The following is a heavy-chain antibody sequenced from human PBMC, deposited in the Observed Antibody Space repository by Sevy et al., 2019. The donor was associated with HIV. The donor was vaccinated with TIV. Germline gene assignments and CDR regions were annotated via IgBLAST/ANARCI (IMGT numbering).Heavy chain of an antibody. CDR3: TTASWSKEDYYNY. J-gene: IGHJ4*02. V-gene: IGHV3-15*01. CDR1: GFTFSNAW. D-gene: IGHD6-13*01. CDR2: IKGKIYDGTI. Sequence: GGSLRLSCAASGFTFSNAWMSWVRQAPGKGLEWVGRIKGKIYDGTIDYAAPVKGRFSISRDDSKNTRYLQMNSLKTEETAVYYCTTASWSKEDYYNYWGQGTLVTVSS.